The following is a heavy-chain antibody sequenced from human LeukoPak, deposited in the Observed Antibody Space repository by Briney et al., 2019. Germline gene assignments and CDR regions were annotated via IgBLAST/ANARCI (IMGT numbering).Heavy chain of an antibody. J-gene: IGHJ6*03. V-gene: IGHV4-61*02. D-gene: IGHD6-19*01. CDR1: GGSISSGSYY. Sequence: SETLSLTCTVSGGSISSGSYYWSWIRQPAGKGLEWIGRIYTSGSTNYNPSLKSRVTISVDTSKNQFSLKLSSVTAADTAVYYCARDSPSEAGYYYYYMDVWGKGTTVTISS. CDR2: IYTSGST. CDR3: ARDSPSEAGYYYYYMDV.